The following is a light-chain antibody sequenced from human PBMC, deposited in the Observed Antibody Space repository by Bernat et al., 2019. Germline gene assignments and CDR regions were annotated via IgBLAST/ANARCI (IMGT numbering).Light chain of an antibody. V-gene: IGKV3-20*01. CDR2: GTS. CDR1: QYVSSSN. J-gene: IGKJ2*01. Sequence: EIVLTQSPGTMSLSPGERATLSCRASQYVSSSNLAWYQQRPGQAPRLLIYGTSSRAAGIPDRFSGSGSGTDFALTISRLEPEDFALYYCQQYGSSPLYTFGQGTKLEIK. CDR3: QQYGSSPLYT.